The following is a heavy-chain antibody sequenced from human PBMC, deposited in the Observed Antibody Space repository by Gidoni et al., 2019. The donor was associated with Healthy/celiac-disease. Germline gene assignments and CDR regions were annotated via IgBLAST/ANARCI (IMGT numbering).Heavy chain of an antibody. D-gene: IGHD3-10*01. CDR1: GFTFSSYG. CDR3: ARDLQRLYFLDYGSGGGFDY. V-gene: IGHV3-33*01. J-gene: IGHJ4*02. Sequence: QVQLVESGGGVVQPGRSLRLSCAASGFTFSSYGMHWVRQAPGKGLAWVAVIWYDGSNKYYADSVKGRFTISRDNSKNTLYLQMNSLRAEDTAVYYCARDLQRLYFLDYGSGGGFDYWGQGTLVTVSS. CDR2: IWYDGSNK.